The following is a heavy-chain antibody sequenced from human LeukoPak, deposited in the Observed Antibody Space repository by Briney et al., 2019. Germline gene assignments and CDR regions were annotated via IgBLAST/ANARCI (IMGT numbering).Heavy chain of an antibody. J-gene: IGHJ4*02. CDR1: GLTVSRHY. D-gene: IGHD3-22*01. V-gene: IGHV3-53*01. CDR2: ISTGGST. Sequence: GGSLRLSCVASGLTVSRHYMTWVRQAPGKGLEWLSVISTGGSTNYADSVKGRFTISRDNSKNILYLQMNSLRAEDMAVYYCARDDYYDSSGLDYWGQGTLVTVSS. CDR3: ARDDYYDSSGLDY.